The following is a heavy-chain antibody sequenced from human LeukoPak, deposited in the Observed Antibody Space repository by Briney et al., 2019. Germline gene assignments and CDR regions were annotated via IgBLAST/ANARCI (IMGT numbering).Heavy chain of an antibody. CDR3: ARAPGSGSPGDYYGMDV. J-gene: IGHJ6*02. V-gene: IGHV1-8*02. D-gene: IGHD1-26*01. CDR1: GYTFTSYD. CDR2: MNPNSGNT. Sequence: ASVKVSCKASGYTFTSYDINWVRQAPGQGLEWMGWMNPNSGNTDYAQKFQGRVTMTRNTSISTAYMELSSLRSEDTAVYYCARAPGSGSPGDYYGMDVWGQGTTVTGSS.